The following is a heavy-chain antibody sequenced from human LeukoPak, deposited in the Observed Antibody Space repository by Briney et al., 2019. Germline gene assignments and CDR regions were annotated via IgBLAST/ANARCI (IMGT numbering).Heavy chain of an antibody. CDR1: GFTFSSYA. Sequence: GGSLRLSCAASGFTFSSYAMSWVRQAPGKGLEWDSAISGSGGSTYYADSVKGRFTISRDNSKNTLYLQMNSLRAEDTAVYYCAKGGTMIVVALGYFDYWGQGTLVTVSS. V-gene: IGHV3-23*01. CDR2: ISGSGGST. D-gene: IGHD3-22*01. J-gene: IGHJ4*02. CDR3: AKGGTMIVVALGYFDY.